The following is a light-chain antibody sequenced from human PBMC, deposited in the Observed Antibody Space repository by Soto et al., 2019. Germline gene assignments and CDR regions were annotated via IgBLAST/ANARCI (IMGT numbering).Light chain of an antibody. Sequence: ESVLTQSPGTLSLSPGEKATLSCRASQSVSSSYLAWYQQKPGQAPRLLIYGASSRATGIPDRFSGSGSGTDFTVTVSRLEPEDFAVYYCQQFGSSSWTFGQGTKGEIK. V-gene: IGKV3-20*01. CDR2: GAS. J-gene: IGKJ1*01. CDR1: QSVSSSY. CDR3: QQFGSSSWT.